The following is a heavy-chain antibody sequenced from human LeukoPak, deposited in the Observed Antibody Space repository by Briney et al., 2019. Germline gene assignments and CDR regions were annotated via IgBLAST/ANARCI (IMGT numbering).Heavy chain of an antibody. CDR3: SSTFGSGSYLHS. V-gene: IGHV3-9*01. CDR1: GFDFHDYM. CDR2: ISWNGDTI. D-gene: IGHD3-10*01. J-gene: IGHJ5*02. Sequence: PGGSLRLSCAASGFDFHDYMMHWVRQPPGKGLEWVSEISWNGDTIGYADSVKGRFIISRDNAGRSLYLQMNSLRPEDTAFYYCSSTFGSGSYLHSWGQGTLVTVSS.